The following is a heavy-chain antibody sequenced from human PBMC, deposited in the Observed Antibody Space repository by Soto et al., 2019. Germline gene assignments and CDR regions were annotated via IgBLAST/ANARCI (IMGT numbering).Heavy chain of an antibody. CDR2: ISSSSSTI. Sequence: PGGSLRLSCAASGFTFSSYSMNWVRQAPGKGLEWVSYISSSSSTIYYADSVKGRFTISRDNAKNPLYLQMNSLRAEDTAVYYCARAVAGTTPIWGQGTLVTVSS. V-gene: IGHV3-48*01. CDR1: GFTFSSYS. D-gene: IGHD1-7*01. CDR3: ARAVAGTTPI. J-gene: IGHJ4*02.